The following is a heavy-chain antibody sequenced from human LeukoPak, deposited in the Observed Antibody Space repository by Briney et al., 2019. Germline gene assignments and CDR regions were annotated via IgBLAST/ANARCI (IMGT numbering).Heavy chain of an antibody. V-gene: IGHV4-59*01. D-gene: IGHD1-26*01. Sequence: SETLSLTCTVSGGSISSYYWSWIRQPPGKRLEWIGHIYYSGSTNYNPSLKSRVTISVDTSKNQFSLKLSSVTAADTAVYYCARSLGATRYNLKYYFFYGLDVWGQGTTVTVSS. CDR3: ARSLGATRYNLKYYFFYGLDV. J-gene: IGHJ6*02. CDR1: GGSISSYY. CDR2: IYYSGST.